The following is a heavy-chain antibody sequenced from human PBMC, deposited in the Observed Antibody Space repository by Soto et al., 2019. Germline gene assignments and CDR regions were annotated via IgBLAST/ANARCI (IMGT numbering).Heavy chain of an antibody. CDR1: GDSISSYY. J-gene: IGHJ4*02. V-gene: IGHV4-59*01. D-gene: IGHD2-15*01. CDR3: ALGSMAVVPEY. Sequence: QVQLQESGPGLVKPSETLSLTCAVSGDSISSYYCMWIRQPPGKGLESIGYLYYGRSANYKPSLKSLVTLSVDTSTNQCSLTLSSMTAAAAAVYYCALGSMAVVPEYWGQGTLVTVSS. CDR2: LYYGRSA.